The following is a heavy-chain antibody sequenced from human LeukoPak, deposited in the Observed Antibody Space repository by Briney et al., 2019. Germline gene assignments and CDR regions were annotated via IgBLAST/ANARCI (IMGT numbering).Heavy chain of an antibody. D-gene: IGHD2-2*01. CDR3: ATSEGVQYQLLSI. J-gene: IGHJ3*02. V-gene: IGHV4-30-4*08. CDR1: GGSISSGDYY. CDR2: IYYSGST. Sequence: SHTLSLTCTVSGGSISSGDYYWSWIRQPPGKGLEWIGYIYYSGSTYYNPSLKSRVTISVDTSKNQFSLKLSSVTAADTAVYYCATSEGVQYQLLSIWGQGTMVTVSS.